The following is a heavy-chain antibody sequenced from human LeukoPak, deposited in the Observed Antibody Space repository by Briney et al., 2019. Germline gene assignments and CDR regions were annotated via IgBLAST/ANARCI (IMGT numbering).Heavy chain of an antibody. CDR2: INHSGST. D-gene: IGHD6-6*01. CDR1: GGSFSGYY. Sequence: SETLSLTCAVYGGSFSGYYWSWIRQPPGKGLEWIGEINHSGSTNYNPSLKSRVTISVDTSKNQFSLKLSSVTAADTAVYYCARTSSSSHTFFVYWGQGTLVTVSS. J-gene: IGHJ4*02. V-gene: IGHV4-34*01. CDR3: ARTSSSSHTFFVY.